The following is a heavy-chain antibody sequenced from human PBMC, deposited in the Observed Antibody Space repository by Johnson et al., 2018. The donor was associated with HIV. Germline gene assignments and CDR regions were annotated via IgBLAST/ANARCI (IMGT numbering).Heavy chain of an antibody. CDR1: GFTFGDYA. CDR2: ISLGGGCT. J-gene: IGHJ3*02. CDR3: ARIGEFSGSEYIDDAFDI. D-gene: IGHD3-10*01. Sequence: VQLVESGGGLVQPGRSLRLSCTASGFTFGDYAMNWVRQAPGKGLEWVSTISLGGGCTYYTDFVRGRFIISRDNSKNTLYLEMNSLRAEDSAVYYCARIGEFSGSEYIDDAFDIWGKGTRVTVSS. V-gene: IGHV3-23*04.